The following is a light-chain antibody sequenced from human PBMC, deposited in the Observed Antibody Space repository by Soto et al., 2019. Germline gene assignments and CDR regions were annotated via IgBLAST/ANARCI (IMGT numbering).Light chain of an antibody. CDR2: LNSDGSH. V-gene: IGLV4-69*01. J-gene: IGLJ2*01. CDR3: QTWGTGMPPVV. CDR1: SGHSSYA. Sequence: QLVLTQSPSASASLGASVKLTCTLSSGHSSYAIAWHQQQPEKGPRYLMKLNSDGSHSKGDGIPDRFSGASSGAERYLTISSLQSEDEADYYCQTWGTGMPPVVFGRGTKLTVL.